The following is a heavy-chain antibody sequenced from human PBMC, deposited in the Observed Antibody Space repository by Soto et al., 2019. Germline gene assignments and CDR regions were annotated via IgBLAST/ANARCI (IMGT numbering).Heavy chain of an antibody. CDR1: GFTFSNYP. J-gene: IGHJ4*02. D-gene: IGHD1-26*01. CDR2: ISAGGGNT. Sequence: EVQLLESGGGLVQPGGSLRLSCAASGFTFSNYPMRWVRQAPGKGLEWVAAISAGGGNTYYADSVKGRFTVSRDNFKNTLYGQMSSLRVEDTAVYYCAPTTTENTAGIDYWGLGTLVTVSS. CDR3: APTTTENTAGIDY. V-gene: IGHV3-23*01.